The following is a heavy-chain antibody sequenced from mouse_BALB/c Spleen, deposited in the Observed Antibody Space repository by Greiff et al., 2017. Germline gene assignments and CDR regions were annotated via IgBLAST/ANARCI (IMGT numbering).Heavy chain of an antibody. CDR2: ISTYYGDA. V-gene: IGHV1S137*01. Sequence: QVQLQQSGAELVRPGVSVKISCKGSGYTFTDYAMHWVKQSHAKSLEWIGVISTYYGDASYNQKFKGKATMTVDKSSSTAYMELARLTSEDSAIYYCARGWLLPYYYAMDYWGQGTSVTVSS. D-gene: IGHD2-3*01. CDR3: ARGWLLPYYYAMDY. J-gene: IGHJ4*01. CDR1: GYTFTDYA.